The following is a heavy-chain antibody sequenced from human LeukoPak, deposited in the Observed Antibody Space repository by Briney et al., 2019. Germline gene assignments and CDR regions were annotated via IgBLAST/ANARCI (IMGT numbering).Heavy chain of an antibody. CDR3: ARVPAAIGGFDY. CDR2: IYSGGST. J-gene: IGHJ4*02. Sequence: GGSLRLSCAASGFTFSDYYMSWIRQAPGKGLEWVSVIYSGGSTYYADSVKGRFTISRDNSKNTLYLQVNCLRAEDTAVYYCARVPAAIGGFDYWGQGTLVTVSS. V-gene: IGHV3-53*01. CDR1: GFTFSDYY. D-gene: IGHD2-2*01.